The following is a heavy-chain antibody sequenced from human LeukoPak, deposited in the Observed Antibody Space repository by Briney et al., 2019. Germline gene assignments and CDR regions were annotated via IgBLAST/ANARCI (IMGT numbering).Heavy chain of an antibody. V-gene: IGHV4-34*01. CDR1: GGSFSAYY. CDR3: ARGQGTVTTH. Sequence: SETLSLTCAVSGGSFSAYYWTWIRQPPGKGLEWIGEINHSGSANYNPSLKSRVTISLDTSKNPFSLKLSSVTAADTAVYYCARGQGTVTTHWGQGTLVTVSS. D-gene: IGHD4-17*01. CDR2: INHSGSA. J-gene: IGHJ4*02.